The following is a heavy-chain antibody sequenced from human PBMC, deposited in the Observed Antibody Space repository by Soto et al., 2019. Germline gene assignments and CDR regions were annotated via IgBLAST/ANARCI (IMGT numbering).Heavy chain of an antibody. CDR1: GGTFRTHA. D-gene: IGHD6-13*01. CDR3: AREGGSSWYGPNWFDP. J-gene: IGHJ5*02. Sequence: SVKVSCKTSGGTFRTHAITWVRQAPGQGLEWMGGIIPIFGMANYAQKFQGRVIITADESTSTVHMELRSLRSEDTAVYYCAREGGSSWYGPNWFDPWGQGTLVTVSS. V-gene: IGHV1-69*13. CDR2: IIPIFGMA.